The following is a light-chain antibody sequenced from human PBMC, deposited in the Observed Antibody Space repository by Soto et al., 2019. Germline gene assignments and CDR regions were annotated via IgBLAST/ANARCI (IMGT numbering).Light chain of an antibody. CDR3: TSYTRSATPDI. CDR1: SGDVGGHNY. V-gene: IGLV2-14*01. J-gene: IGLJ1*01. Sequence: QSVLTQPASVSGSPGQTITISRTPTSGDVGGHNYVCWYQQHPGRAPKLMIYEVTNRPSGVSNRSSGSKSGNTASLTISGLQAEDEADYYCTSYTRSATPDIYGCGTKVTVL. CDR2: EVT.